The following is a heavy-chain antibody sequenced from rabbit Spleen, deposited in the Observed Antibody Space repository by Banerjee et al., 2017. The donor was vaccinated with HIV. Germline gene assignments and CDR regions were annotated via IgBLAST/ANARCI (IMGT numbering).Heavy chain of an antibody. CDR2: INAVTGKA. J-gene: IGHJ6*01. CDR1: GFSFGDRDV. V-gene: IGHV1S45*01. CDR3: ARVSTSGINWRYYGMDL. Sequence: QEQLVESGGGLVQPTGSLTLTCKASGFSFGDRDVMCWVRQAPGKGLEWIACINAVTGKAVYASWAKGRFTFSKTSSTTVTLQMTSLTAADTATYFCARVSTSGINWRYYGMDLWGQGTLVTVS.